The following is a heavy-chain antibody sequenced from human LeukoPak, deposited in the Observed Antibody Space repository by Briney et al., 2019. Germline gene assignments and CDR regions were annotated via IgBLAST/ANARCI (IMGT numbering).Heavy chain of an antibody. CDR1: GFTFSGYG. J-gene: IGHJ4*02. CDR2: IRNDK. D-gene: IGHD1-26*01. V-gene: IGHV3-30*02. CDR3: AKGGGGSGSYFDY. Sequence: AGGSLRLSCAASGFTFSGYGMHWVRQAPGKGLEWVAYIRNDKYYADSVRDRFTISRDNSKNTFYLQMNSLRAEDTAVYYCAKGGGGSGSYFDYWGQGTLVTVSS.